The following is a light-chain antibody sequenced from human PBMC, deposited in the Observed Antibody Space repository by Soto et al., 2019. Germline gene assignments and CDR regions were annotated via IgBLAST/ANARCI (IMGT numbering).Light chain of an antibody. CDR3: SSYAGNNIVV. CDR1: SGDVGGYNY. J-gene: IGLJ2*01. CDR2: EVS. Sequence: QSALTQPPSVSGSPGQSVPISCSGTSGDVGGYNYVSWYHQHPGTAPKLVIFEVSERPSAVPDRFSGSKSGITAALTVSGLQADDEADYYCSSYAGNNIVVFGGGTKLTVL. V-gene: IGLV2-8*01.